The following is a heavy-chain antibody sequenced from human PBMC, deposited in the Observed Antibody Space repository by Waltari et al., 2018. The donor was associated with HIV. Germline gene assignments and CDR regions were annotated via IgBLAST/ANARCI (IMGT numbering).Heavy chain of an antibody. CDR2: ISSGSNFM. CDR3: ARSITVAGTRGLGMDV. V-gene: IGHV3-21*01. Sequence: EVQLVESGGGLVKSGESLRLSCAASGSTFSTFSFNWVRQAPGKGLKWVAYISSGSNFMYYADSVKGRFTISRDNAKNSVYLQMNSLRAEDTAQYYCARSITVAGTRGLGMDVWGQGTTVTVSS. D-gene: IGHD6-19*01. J-gene: IGHJ6*02. CDR1: GSTFSTFS.